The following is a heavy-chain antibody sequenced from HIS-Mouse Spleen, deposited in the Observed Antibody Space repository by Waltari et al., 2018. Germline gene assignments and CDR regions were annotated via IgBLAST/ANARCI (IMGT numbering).Heavy chain of an antibody. V-gene: IGHV1-8*01. CDR2: MNPTSGNT. CDR3: ARVYYDFWSGYYY. J-gene: IGHJ4*02. Sequence: QVQLVQSGAEVKKPGASVKVSCKASGYTFTSYDINWVRQATGQGLEWMGWMNPTSGNTGDAQKVQGRVTMTRNTSISTAYMELSSLRSEDTAVYYCARVYYDFWSGYYYWGQGTLVTVSS. CDR1: GYTFTSYD. D-gene: IGHD3-3*01.